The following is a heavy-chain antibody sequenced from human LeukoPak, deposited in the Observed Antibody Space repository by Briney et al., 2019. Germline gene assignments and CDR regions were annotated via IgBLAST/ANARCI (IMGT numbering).Heavy chain of an antibody. D-gene: IGHD1-7*01. CDR1: GGSFSGYY. CDR2: INHSGST. CDR3: ARRPTELNLFDY. Sequence: PSETLSLTCAVYGGSFSGYYWSWIRQPPGKGLEWIGEINHSGSTNYNPSLKSRVTISVDTSKNQFSLKLSSVTAADTAVNYCARRPTELNLFDYWGQGTLVTVSS. J-gene: IGHJ4*02. V-gene: IGHV4-34*01.